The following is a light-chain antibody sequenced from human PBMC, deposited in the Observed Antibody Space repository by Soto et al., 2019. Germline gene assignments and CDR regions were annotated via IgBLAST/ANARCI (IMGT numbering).Light chain of an antibody. CDR1: QSVSTSY. V-gene: IGKV3-20*01. CDR3: QQYDSSPLT. Sequence: EIVLTQSPGTLSLSPGERATLSCRASQSVSTSYLAWYQQKPGQAPRHLIYGASSRATGISDRFSGSGSGTDFTLTISRLEPEDLAVYYCQQYDSSPLTFGGGTKVEIK. CDR2: GAS. J-gene: IGKJ4*01.